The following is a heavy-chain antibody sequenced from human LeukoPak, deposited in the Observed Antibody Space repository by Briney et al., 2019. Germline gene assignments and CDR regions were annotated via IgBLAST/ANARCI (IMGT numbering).Heavy chain of an antibody. Sequence: GGSLRLSCAASGFTFDDYAMHWVRQAPGKGLEWVSGISWNSGSIGYADSVKGRFTISRDNAKNSLYLQMNSLRAEDTAVYYCARVYYDSSGYYYWDYWGQGTLVTVSS. V-gene: IGHV3-9*01. J-gene: IGHJ4*02. CDR3: ARVYYDSSGYYYWDY. CDR2: ISWNSGSI. CDR1: GFTFDDYA. D-gene: IGHD3-22*01.